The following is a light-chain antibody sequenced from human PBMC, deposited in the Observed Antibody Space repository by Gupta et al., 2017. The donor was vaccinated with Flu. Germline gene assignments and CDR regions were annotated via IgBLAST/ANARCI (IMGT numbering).Light chain of an antibody. CDR2: DAS. CDR1: QSLSSH. CDR3: LRLEWWPWA. V-gene: IGKV3-11*01. J-gene: IGKJ1*01. Sequence: GERAPLSCRASQSLSSHLAWYQQKPGQAPRTLIYDASNRATGVPARFSGSGSGTDFTLTISSLAPEDFATYYCLRLEWWPWAFGQGTRVEIK.